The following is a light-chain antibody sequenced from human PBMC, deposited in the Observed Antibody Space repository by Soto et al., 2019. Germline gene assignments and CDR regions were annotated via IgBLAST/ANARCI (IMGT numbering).Light chain of an antibody. CDR3: QQYDRSPLT. CDR1: QGVSSY. CDR2: AAS. J-gene: IGKJ4*01. Sequence: AIRMTQSPSSLSASTGDRVTITCLASQGVSSYLAWYQQKPGKAPKPLIYAASILQNGVPSRFSGGGSGTEFTLTSSRLEPEDFAVYHCQQYDRSPLTFGGGTKVDIK. V-gene: IGKV1-8*01.